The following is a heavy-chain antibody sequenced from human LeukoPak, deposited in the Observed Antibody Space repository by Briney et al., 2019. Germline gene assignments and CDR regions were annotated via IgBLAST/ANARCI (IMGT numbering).Heavy chain of an antibody. Sequence: GASVKVSCKASGGTFSSYAISWVRQAPGQGLEWMGRIIPIFGTANYAQKFQGRVTITTDESTSTAYMELSSLRSEDTAVYYCARDLHNWNGGGYFGYWGQGTLVTVSS. CDR2: IIPIFGTA. CDR3: ARDLHNWNGGGYFGY. D-gene: IGHD1-20*01. CDR1: GGTFSSYA. J-gene: IGHJ4*02. V-gene: IGHV1-69*05.